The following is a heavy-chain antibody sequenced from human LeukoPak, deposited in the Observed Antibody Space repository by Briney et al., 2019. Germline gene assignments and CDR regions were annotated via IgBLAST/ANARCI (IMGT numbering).Heavy chain of an antibody. V-gene: IGHV3-7*01. CDR2: INQDGSQK. J-gene: IGHJ4*02. CDR1: GFTFSIYW. Sequence: PGGSLRLSCAASGFTFSIYWMTWVRQAPGKGLEWVAHINQDGSQKYYVDSVKGRFTISRDNARNSLNLQMNSLRAEDTAVYYCAKEVTVYCGGDCYSGYYFDYWGQGTLVTVSS. D-gene: IGHD2-21*02. CDR3: AKEVTVYCGGDCYSGYYFDY.